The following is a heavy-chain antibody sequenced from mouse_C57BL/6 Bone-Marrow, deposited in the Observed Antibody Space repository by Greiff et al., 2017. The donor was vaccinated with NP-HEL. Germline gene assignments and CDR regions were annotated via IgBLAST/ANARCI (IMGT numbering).Heavy chain of an antibody. CDR1: GFTFSDSW. CDR3: TRRRGFAY. CDR2: IRNKANNHAT. V-gene: IGHV6-6*01. Sequence: EVQLQESGGGLVQPGGSMKLSCAASGFTFSDSWMDWVRQSPEKGLEWVAEIRNKANNHATYYAESVKGRFTISRDDSTRSIYLQMNSLGAEDTGIYYCTRRRGFAYWGQGTLVTVSA. J-gene: IGHJ3*01.